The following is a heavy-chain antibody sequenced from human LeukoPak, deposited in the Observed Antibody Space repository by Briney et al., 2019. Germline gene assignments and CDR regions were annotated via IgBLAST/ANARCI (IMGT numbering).Heavy chain of an antibody. CDR1: GGSISSYY. CDR3: ARRGYFYDYVWGSYRYGAFDI. D-gene: IGHD3-16*02. CDR2: IYHSGST. V-gene: IGHV4-59*08. Sequence: PSETLSLTCTVSGGSISSYYWSWIRQSPGKGLEWIGNIYHSGSTYYNPSLKSRVTISVDTSKNQFSLKLSSVTAADTAVYYCARRGYFYDYVWGSYRYGAFDIWGQGTMVTVSS. J-gene: IGHJ3*02.